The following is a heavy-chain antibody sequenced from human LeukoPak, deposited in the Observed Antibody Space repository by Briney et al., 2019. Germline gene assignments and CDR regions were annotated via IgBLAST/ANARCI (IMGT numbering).Heavy chain of an antibody. CDR1: GFTFSNYG. J-gene: IGHJ4*02. CDR2: DRSNK. CDR3: AKSGVAPAAPDY. Sequence: GGSLRLSCAASGFTFSNYGMHWVRQAPGKGLEWVAYDRSNKYYADSVKGRFTISRDNSKNTLYLQMNSLRPEDTAVYYCAKSGVAPAAPDYWGQGTLVTVSS. V-gene: IGHV3-30*02. D-gene: IGHD2-2*01.